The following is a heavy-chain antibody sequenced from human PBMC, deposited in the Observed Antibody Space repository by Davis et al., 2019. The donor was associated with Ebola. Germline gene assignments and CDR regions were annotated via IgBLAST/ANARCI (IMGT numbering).Heavy chain of an antibody. CDR3: ARSKLVYFDY. Sequence: ESLKISCAASGFTFSSYAMSWVRQAPGKGLEWIGEIYHSGSTNYNPSLKSRVTISVDKSKNQFSLKLSSVTAADTAVYYCARSKLVYFDYWGQGTLVTVSS. J-gene: IGHJ4*02. V-gene: IGHV4/OR15-8*01. D-gene: IGHD1-1*01. CDR2: IYHSGST. CDR1: GFTFSSYAM.